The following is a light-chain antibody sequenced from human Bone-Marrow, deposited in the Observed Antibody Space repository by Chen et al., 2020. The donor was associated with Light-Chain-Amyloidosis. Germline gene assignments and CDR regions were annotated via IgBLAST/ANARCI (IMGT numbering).Light chain of an antibody. J-gene: IGLJ2*01. CDR2: EVC. Sequence: SALTQPPSASGSPGQSVTIACTGTSSDVGTHNYVSWYQQHPGKAPKLMSYEVCQRPSGVPDRVAGSKPGNTDFLTVSGRQAEDEADYYCTSHAGSTNVLCGGGTKLPVL. V-gene: IGLV2-8*01. CDR3: TSHAGSTNVL. CDR1: SSDVGTHNY.